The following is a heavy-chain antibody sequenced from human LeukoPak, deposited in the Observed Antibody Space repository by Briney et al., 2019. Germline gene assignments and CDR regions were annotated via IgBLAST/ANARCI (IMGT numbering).Heavy chain of an antibody. CDR2: ISYHGRDT. V-gene: IGHV3-30*18. D-gene: IGHD4-17*01. J-gene: IGHJ6*02. CDR1: GLSSNTYG. Sequence: GGSLRLSCAAFGLSSNTYGMQWVRQAPGKGLEWVAMISYHGRDTYYADSVRVRFTISRDNSNNTLYLQIDRLRVEDTAIYYCAKDRYPTAVTSNGMDVWGQGTTVTVSS. CDR3: AKDRYPTAVTSNGMDV.